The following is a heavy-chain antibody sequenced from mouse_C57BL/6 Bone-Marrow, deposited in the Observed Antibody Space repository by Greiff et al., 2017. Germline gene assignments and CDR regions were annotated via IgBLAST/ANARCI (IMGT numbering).Heavy chain of an antibody. J-gene: IGHJ4*01. CDR1: GYTFTDYY. Sequence: EVQLQQSGPVLVKPGASVKMSCKASGYTFTDYYMNWVKQSHGKSLEWIGVINPYNGGTSYNQKFKGKATLTVDKSSSTAYMELNSLTSEDSAVYYCARNPITTVVAPYAMDYWGQGTSVTVSS. CDR3: ARNPITTVVAPYAMDY. CDR2: INPYNGGT. V-gene: IGHV1-19*01. D-gene: IGHD1-1*01.